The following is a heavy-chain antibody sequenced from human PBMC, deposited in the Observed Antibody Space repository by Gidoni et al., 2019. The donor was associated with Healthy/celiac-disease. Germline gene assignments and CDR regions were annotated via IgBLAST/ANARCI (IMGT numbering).Heavy chain of an antibody. CDR1: GGSISSSRYY. CDR2: IYYSGST. Sequence: QLQLQESGPGLVKPSETLSLTCTVSGGSISSSRYYGGWIRQPPGKGLEWIGSIYYSGSTYYNPSLKSRVTISVDTSKNQFSLKLSSVTAADTAVYYGARQPGIAVAGPKSVWFDPWGQGTLVTVSS. J-gene: IGHJ5*02. D-gene: IGHD6-19*01. V-gene: IGHV4-39*01. CDR3: ARQPGIAVAGPKSVWFDP.